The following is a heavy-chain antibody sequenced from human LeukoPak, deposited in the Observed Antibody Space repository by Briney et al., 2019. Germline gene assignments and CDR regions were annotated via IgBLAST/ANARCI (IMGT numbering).Heavy chain of an antibody. CDR1: GGSISSGGYS. CDR3: ARGYSSSWYESNWFDP. CDR2: IYHSGST. D-gene: IGHD6-13*01. V-gene: IGHV4-30-2*01. Sequence: PSETLSLTCAVSGGSISSGGYSWSWTRQPPGKGLEWIGYIYHSGSTYYNPSLKSRVTISVDRSKNQFSLKLSSVTAADTAVYYCARGYSSSWYESNWFDPWGQGTLVTVSS. J-gene: IGHJ5*02.